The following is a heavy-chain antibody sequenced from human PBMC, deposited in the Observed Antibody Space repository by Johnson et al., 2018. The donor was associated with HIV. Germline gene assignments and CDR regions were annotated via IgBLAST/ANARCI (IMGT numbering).Heavy chain of an antibody. D-gene: IGHD1-1*01. CDR1: AFTFSSYA. V-gene: IGHV3-30*02. CDR3: ANPTGSDAFDI. J-gene: IGHJ3*02. CDR2: IRYDESNK. Sequence: QMQLVESGGGVVQPGGSLRLSCAASAFTFSSYAIHWVRQAPGKGLEWVAFIRYDESNKYYADSLKGRFTISRDNSKNTLYLQMNSLRAEDTAVYYCANPTGSDAFDIWGQGTMVTVSS.